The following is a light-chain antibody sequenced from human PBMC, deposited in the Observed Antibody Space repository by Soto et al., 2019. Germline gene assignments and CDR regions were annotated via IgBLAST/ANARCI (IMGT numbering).Light chain of an antibody. CDR3: QHYNSFSMT. Sequence: DIQMSQSPSTLSASLGDRVAIXXRASDNIVHWVAWYQQKPGKAPKLXIYKAANLADEVPSRFAGSGAGTDFTLTITRLQPDDFATYYCQHYNSFSMTFGQGTKVDIK. J-gene: IGKJ1*01. CDR2: KAA. V-gene: IGKV1-5*03. CDR1: DNIVHW.